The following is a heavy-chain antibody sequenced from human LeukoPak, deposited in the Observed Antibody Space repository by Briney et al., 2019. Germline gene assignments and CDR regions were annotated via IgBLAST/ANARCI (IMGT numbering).Heavy chain of an antibody. CDR1: GFSVSGSY. CDR2: IYSSAGNT. V-gene: IGHV3-53*01. Sequence: TGGSLRLSCTASGFSVSGSYMTWVRQAPGKGLEWVSVIYSSAGNTYYTGSVKGRFTISRDISKNTVYLQMNNLRAEDSAVYYCATLYDVDVWGQGTTVTVSS. CDR3: ATLYDVDV. J-gene: IGHJ6*02.